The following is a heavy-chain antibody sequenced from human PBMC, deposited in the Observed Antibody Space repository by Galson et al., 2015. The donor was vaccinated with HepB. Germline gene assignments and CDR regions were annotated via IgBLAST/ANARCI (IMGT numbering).Heavy chain of an antibody. CDR1: GYSFTSYW. CDR2: IYPGDSDT. D-gene: IGHD1-26*01. J-gene: IGHJ6*02. Sequence: QSGAEVKKPGESLKISCKGSGYSFTSYWIGWVRQMPGKGLEWMGIIYPGDSDTRYSPSFQGQVTISADKSISTAYLQWSSLKASDTAMYYCARPSGSYFPFDGMDVWGQGTTVTVSS. CDR3: ARPSGSYFPFDGMDV. V-gene: IGHV5-51*01.